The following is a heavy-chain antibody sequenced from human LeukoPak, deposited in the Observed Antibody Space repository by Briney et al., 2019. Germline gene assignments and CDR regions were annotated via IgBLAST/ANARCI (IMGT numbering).Heavy chain of an antibody. CDR1: GYSISSGYY. D-gene: IGHD3-16*01. V-gene: IGHV4-38-2*02. Sequence: SETLSLTCTVSGYSISSGYYWGWIRQPPGKGLEWIGSIYHSGSTYYNPSLKSRVTISVDTSKNQFSLKLSSVTAADTAVYYCARWGGGVKARQFDYWGQGTLVTVSS. CDR3: ARWGGGVKARQFDY. CDR2: IYHSGST. J-gene: IGHJ4*02.